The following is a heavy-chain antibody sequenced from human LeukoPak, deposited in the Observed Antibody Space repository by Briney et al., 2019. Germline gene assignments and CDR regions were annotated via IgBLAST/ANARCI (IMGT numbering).Heavy chain of an antibody. D-gene: IGHD5-12*01. J-gene: IGHJ4*02. CDR2: IIPIFGTA. Sequence: SVKVSCTASGGTFSSYAISWVRQAPGQGLEWMGGIIPIFGTANYAQKFQGRVTVTADESTSTAYMELSSLRSEDTAVYYCARGTGYSGYDYGFDYWGQGTLVTVSS. CDR1: GGTFSSYA. V-gene: IGHV1-69*13. CDR3: ARGTGYSGYDYGFDY.